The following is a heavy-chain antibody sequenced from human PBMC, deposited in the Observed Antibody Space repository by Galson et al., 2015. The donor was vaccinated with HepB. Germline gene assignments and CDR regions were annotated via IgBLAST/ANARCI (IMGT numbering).Heavy chain of an antibody. CDR2: IWFDGSNK. CDR1: GFTFSIYG. J-gene: IGHJ5*02. D-gene: IGHD1-26*01. V-gene: IGHV3-30*02. Sequence: SLRLSCAASGFTFSIYGMHWVRQAPGKGLEWVATIWFDGSNKYYADSVKGRFTISRDNSKNTLYLQMNSLRAEDTAVYYCAKDWNGGATDRFDPWGQGTLVTVSS. CDR3: AKDWNGGATDRFDP.